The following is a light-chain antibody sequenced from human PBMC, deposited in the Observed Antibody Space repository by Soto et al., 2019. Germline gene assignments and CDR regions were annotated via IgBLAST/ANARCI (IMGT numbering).Light chain of an antibody. CDR3: SSYTSGV. CDR1: SSDVGGYNY. Sequence: QSALTQPASVSGSPGQSITISCTGTSSDVGGYNYVSWYQQHPGKAPKLMIYDVSNRPSGVSNRFSGSKSCNTASLTISGLQAEDEADYYCSSYTSGVFGTGTKLTVL. V-gene: IGLV2-14*01. J-gene: IGLJ1*01. CDR2: DVS.